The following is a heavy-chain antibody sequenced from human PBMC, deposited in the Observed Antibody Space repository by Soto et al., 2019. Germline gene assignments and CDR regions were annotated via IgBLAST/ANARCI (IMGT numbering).Heavy chain of an antibody. D-gene: IGHD6-19*01. CDR1: GGTFSSYA. V-gene: IGHV1-69*06. CDR3: VLSSRSSGWLVCDY. J-gene: IGHJ4*02. CDR2: IIPIFGTA. Sequence: GASVKVSCKASGGTFSSYAISWVRQAPGQGLEWMGGIIPIFGTANYAQKFQGRVTITADKSTCTAYMELSSLRSEDTAVYYCVLSSRSSGWLVCDYWGQGTLVTVSS.